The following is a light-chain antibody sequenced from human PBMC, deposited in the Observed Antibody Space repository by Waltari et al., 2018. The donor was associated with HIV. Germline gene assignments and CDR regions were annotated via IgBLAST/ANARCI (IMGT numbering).Light chain of an antibody. CDR3: QRYGNSPPLT. Sequence: EIVLTQSPGTLSLSPGERATLSCRASQSVTSSYLAWYQQQSGQAPRLLIYGASTRATGIPDRFIGGGSGTDFTLTISRREPADFVVYYCQRYGNSPPLTFGGGTKVEIK. CDR1: QSVTSSY. J-gene: IGKJ4*01. CDR2: GAS. V-gene: IGKV3-20*01.